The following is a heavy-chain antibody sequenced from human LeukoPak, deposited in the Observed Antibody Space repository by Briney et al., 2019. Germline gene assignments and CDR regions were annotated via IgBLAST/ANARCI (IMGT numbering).Heavy chain of an antibody. Sequence: ASVKVSCKASGYTFTGYYMHWVRQAPGQGLEWMGWINPNSGGTNYAQKFQGRVTMTRDTSISTAYMELSSLRSEDTAVYYCARDPVEMATNWGDSYFDYWGQGTLVTVSS. CDR2: INPNSGGT. J-gene: IGHJ4*02. D-gene: IGHD5-24*01. V-gene: IGHV1-2*02. CDR1: GYTFTGYY. CDR3: ARDPVEMATNWGDSYFDY.